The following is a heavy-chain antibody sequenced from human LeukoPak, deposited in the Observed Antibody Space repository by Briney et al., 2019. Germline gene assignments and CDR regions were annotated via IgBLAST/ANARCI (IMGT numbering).Heavy chain of an antibody. CDR3: AKDIYYDSSGFDY. J-gene: IGHJ4*02. D-gene: IGHD3-22*01. CDR2: ISWNSGSI. Sequence: GGSLRLSCAASGFTSDDYAMHWVRQAPGKGLEWVSGISWNSGSIGYADSVKGRFTISRDNAKNSLYLQMNSLRAEDTALYYCAKDIYYDSSGFDYWGQGTLVTVSS. CDR1: GFTSDDYA. V-gene: IGHV3-9*02.